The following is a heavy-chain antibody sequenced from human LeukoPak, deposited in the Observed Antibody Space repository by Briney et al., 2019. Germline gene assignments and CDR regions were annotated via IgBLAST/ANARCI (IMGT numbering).Heavy chain of an antibody. J-gene: IGHJ4*02. CDR2: IRQDGSQK. V-gene: IGHV3-7*01. CDR1: GFTFNNYN. CDR3: ARESGSVTSEVDFDY. D-gene: IGHD4-17*01. Sequence: PGGSLRLSCAASGFTFNNYNMSWVRQAPGKGLEWVATIRQDGSQKYYVDSVKGRFTISRDNAKNSLYLQMNSLRAEDTAVYYCARESGSVTSEVDFDYWGQGTLVTVSS.